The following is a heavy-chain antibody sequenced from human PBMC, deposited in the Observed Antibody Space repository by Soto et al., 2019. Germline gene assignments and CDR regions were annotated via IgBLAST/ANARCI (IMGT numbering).Heavy chain of an antibody. CDR2: INPNSGGT. D-gene: IGHD2-15*01. J-gene: IGHJ4*02. V-gene: IGHV1-2*02. CDR1: GYTFTGYY. Sequence: GASVKVSCKASGYTFTGYYMHWVRQAPGQGLEWMGWINPNSGGTNYAQKFQGRVTMTRDTSISTAYMELSRLRSDDTAVYYCARLYFSGGSCYSGPDYWGQGTLVTVS. CDR3: ARLYFSGGSCYSGPDY.